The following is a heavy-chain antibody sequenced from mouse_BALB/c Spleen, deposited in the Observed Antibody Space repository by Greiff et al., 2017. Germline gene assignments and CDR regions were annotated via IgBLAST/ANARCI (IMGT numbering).Heavy chain of an antibody. CDR1: GYTFTSYW. V-gene: IGHV1S81*02. Sequence: QVQLQQPGAELVKPGASVKLSCKASGYTFTSYWMHWVKQRPGQGLEWIGEINPSNGRTNYNEKFKSKATLTVDKSSSIAYMQLSSLTSEDSAVYYCARRITTVVATRSYAMDYWGQGTSVTVSS. D-gene: IGHD1-1*01. J-gene: IGHJ4*01. CDR3: ARRITTVVATRSYAMDY. CDR2: INPSNGRT.